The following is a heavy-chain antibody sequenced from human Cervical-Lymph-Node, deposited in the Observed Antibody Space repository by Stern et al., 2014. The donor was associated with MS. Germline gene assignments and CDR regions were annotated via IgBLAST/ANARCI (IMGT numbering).Heavy chain of an antibody. D-gene: IGHD3-22*01. Sequence: MQLVESGAEVKKPGSSVKVSCTASGGTFSSYAINWVRQAPGQGPEWMGGIIPIAGTASYAQKFQGRVTITADESTSTAYMELSSLRSEDTAVYYCTRDRRHYDTSGGYYFDSWGQGTLVTVSS. J-gene: IGHJ4*02. CDR2: IIPIAGTA. CDR1: GGTFSSYA. V-gene: IGHV1-69*01. CDR3: TRDRRHYDTSGGYYFDS.